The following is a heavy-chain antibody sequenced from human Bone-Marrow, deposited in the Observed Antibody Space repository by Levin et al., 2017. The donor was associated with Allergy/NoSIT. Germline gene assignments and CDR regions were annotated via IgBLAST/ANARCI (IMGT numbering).Heavy chain of an antibody. Sequence: RGESLKISCTASGFSHSDYAMVWVRQAPGKGLEWISAITSNKYYADSVEGRFTISRDTSKSTVYLQMNSLRPEDTATYFCAKEGIVSTVQGGSYFDNWGQGTLVTVSS. CDR2: ITSNK. J-gene: IGHJ4*02. CDR3: AKEGIVSTVQGGSYFDN. D-gene: IGHD5/OR15-5a*01. V-gene: IGHV3-23*01. CDR1: GFSHSDYA.